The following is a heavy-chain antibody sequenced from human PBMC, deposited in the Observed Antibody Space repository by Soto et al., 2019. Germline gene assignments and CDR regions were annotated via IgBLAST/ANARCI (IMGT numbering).Heavy chain of an antibody. Sequence: QVPLVQSGPEVKKPGSSVKVSCKASGNTFSTYTIDWVRQAPGQGLEWLGRVIPLFDKTDYAQKFQGRVTITADTSTSTAYLELGSLRSEDTAVYYCARGHNDYEDYWAQGTLVTVSS. V-gene: IGHV1-69*08. J-gene: IGHJ4*02. D-gene: IGHD4-17*01. CDR3: ARGHNDYEDY. CDR2: VIPLFDKT. CDR1: GNTFSTYT.